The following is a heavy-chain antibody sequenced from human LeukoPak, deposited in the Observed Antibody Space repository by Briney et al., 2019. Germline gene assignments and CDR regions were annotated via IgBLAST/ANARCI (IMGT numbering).Heavy chain of an antibody. CDR1: GYSISSGYY. V-gene: IGHV4-38-2*02. Sequence: SETLSLTCTVSGYSISSGYYWGWIRKPPGKGLEWIGEINQSGSTNYNPSLKSRVTISVDTSKNQFSLKLSSVTAADTAVYYCARPKYYHGSGTDKKRCAFDMWGQGTMVTVSS. D-gene: IGHD3-10*01. CDR2: INQSGST. CDR3: ARPKYYHGSGTDKKRCAFDM. J-gene: IGHJ3*02.